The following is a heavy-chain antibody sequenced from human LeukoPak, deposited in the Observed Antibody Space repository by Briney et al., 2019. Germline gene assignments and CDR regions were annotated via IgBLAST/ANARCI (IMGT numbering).Heavy chain of an antibody. Sequence: GGSLRLSCAASGFTFSSYWMSWVRQAPGKGLEWVGRIKSKTDGGTTDYAAPVKGRFTISRDDSKNTLYLQMNSLKTEDTAVYYCTGVAIFGVVRYYYYGMDVWGQGTTVTVSS. CDR1: GFTFSSYW. D-gene: IGHD3-3*01. J-gene: IGHJ6*02. V-gene: IGHV3-15*01. CDR2: IKSKTDGGTT. CDR3: TGVAIFGVVRYYYYGMDV.